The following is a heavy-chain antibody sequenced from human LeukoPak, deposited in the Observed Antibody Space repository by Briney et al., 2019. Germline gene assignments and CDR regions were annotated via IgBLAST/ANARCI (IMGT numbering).Heavy chain of an antibody. Sequence: GASVKVSCKASGYTFTSYAMHWVRQAPGQRLEWMGWINAGNGNTKYSQKFQGRVTITRDTSASTAYMELSSLRSEDTAVYYCARVYDSSGSLFDPWGQGTLVTVSS. CDR3: ARVYDSSGSLFDP. CDR1: GYTFTSYA. V-gene: IGHV1-3*01. J-gene: IGHJ5*02. CDR2: INAGNGNT. D-gene: IGHD3-22*01.